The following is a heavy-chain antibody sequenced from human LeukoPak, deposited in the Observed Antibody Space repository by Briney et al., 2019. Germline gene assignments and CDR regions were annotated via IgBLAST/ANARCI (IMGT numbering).Heavy chain of an antibody. D-gene: IGHD3-3*01. CDR2: LYHSGST. Sequence: SETLSLTCTVSGDSISTSDYHWGWMRQPPGKGPEWIGTLYHSGSTHYNPSLESRITISVDTSKNQFSLKLYSVTAADTAVYYCARQGDSTKGYYLDWFDPWGQGTLVIVSS. CDR3: ARQGDSTKGYYLDWFDP. CDR1: GDSISTSDYH. V-gene: IGHV4-39*01. J-gene: IGHJ5*02.